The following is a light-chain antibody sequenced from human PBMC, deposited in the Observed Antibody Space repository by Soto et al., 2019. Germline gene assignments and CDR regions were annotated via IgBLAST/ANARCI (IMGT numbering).Light chain of an antibody. V-gene: IGKV3-15*01. CDR1: QSVSSN. CDR2: GAS. Sequence: DIVMTQSPATLSVSPGEGATLSCRASQSVSSNLAWYQQKPGQAPRLLIFGASTRATGIPARFSGSGSGAEFSLTISALQSEDFAIYYCQQYSNWPLTFGGGTKVGIK. CDR3: QQYSNWPLT. J-gene: IGKJ4*02.